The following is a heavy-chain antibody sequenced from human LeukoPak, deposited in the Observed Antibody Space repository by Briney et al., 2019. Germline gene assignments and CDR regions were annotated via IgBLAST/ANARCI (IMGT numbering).Heavy chain of an antibody. J-gene: IGHJ5*02. CDR3: ARHKYSSSWYPWYNWFDP. Sequence: SETLSLTCTVSGGSISGSGYYWVWIRQPPGKGLEWIATIYYTGSTYYNPSLKSRVTISVDTSKNQFSLKLSSVTAADTAVYYCARHKYSSSWYPWYNWFDPWGQGTLVTVSS. CDR1: GGSISGSGYY. D-gene: IGHD6-13*01. V-gene: IGHV4-39*01. CDR2: IYYTGST.